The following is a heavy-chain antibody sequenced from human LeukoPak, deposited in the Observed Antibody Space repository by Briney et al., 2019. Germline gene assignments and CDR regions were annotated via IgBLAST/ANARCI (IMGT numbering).Heavy chain of an antibody. Sequence: SETLSLTCTVSGGSISSYYWSWIRQPPGKGLEWIGYIYYSGSTNYNPSLKSRVTISVDTSKNQFSLRLSSVTAADTAVYYCARGGVLKSVDYWGQGTLVAVSS. J-gene: IGHJ4*02. CDR2: IYYSGST. V-gene: IGHV4-59*01. D-gene: IGHD3-16*01. CDR1: GGSISSYY. CDR3: ARGGVLKSVDY.